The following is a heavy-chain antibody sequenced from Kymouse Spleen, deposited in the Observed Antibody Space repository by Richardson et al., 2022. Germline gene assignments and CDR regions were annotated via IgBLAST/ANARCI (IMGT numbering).Heavy chain of an antibody. J-gene: IGHJ6*02. CDR2: ISYDGSNK. V-gene: IGHV3-30*18. CDR3: AKEGVLRFLEWL*VYYYYYGMDV. Sequence: QVQLVESGGGVVQPGRSLRLSCAASGFTFSSYGMHWVRQAPGKGLEWVAVISYDGSNKYYADSVKGRFTISRDNSKNTLYLQMNSLRAEDTAVYYCAKEGVLRFLEWL*VYYYYYGMDVWGQGTTVTVSS. CDR1: GFTFSSYG. D-gene: IGHD3-3*01.